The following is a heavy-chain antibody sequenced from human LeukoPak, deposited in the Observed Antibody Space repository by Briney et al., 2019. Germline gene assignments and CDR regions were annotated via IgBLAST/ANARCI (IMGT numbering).Heavy chain of an antibody. J-gene: IGHJ4*02. Sequence: GGSLRLSCAASGFTFSSYAMSWVRQAPGKGLEWVSGISGSGGSTYYADSVKGRFTISRDNSKNTLYLQMNSLRAEDTAVYYCAKGGYSSSSGRVFDHWGQGTLVTVSS. D-gene: IGHD6-6*01. V-gene: IGHV3-23*01. CDR1: GFTFSSYA. CDR2: ISGSGGST. CDR3: AKGGYSSSSGRVFDH.